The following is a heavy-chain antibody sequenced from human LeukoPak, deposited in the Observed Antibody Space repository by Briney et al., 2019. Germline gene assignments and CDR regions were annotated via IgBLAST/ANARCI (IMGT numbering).Heavy chain of an antibody. J-gene: IGHJ5*02. CDR2: ISSSSSYI. CDR1: GLTFSSYS. CDR3: ARDFEQQSSNWFDP. Sequence: GGSLRLSCAASGLTFSSYSMNWVRQAPGKGLEWVSSISSSSSYIYYADSVKGRFTISRDNAKNSLYLQMNSLRAEDTAVYYCARDFEQQSSNWFDPWGQGTLVTVSS. V-gene: IGHV3-21*01. D-gene: IGHD6-13*01.